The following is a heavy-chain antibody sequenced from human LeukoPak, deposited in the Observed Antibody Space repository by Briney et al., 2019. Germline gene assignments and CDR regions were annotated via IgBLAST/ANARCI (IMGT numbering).Heavy chain of an antibody. CDR2: IYYSGST. D-gene: IGHD3-22*01. Sequence: SETLSLTCTVSGGSISSGDYYWSWIRQPPGKGLEWIGYIYYSGSTYYNPSLKSRVTISVDRSKNQFSLKLSSVTAADTAVYYCARTKRSDSSGYYYDYWGQGTLVTVSS. CDR1: GGSISSGDYY. J-gene: IGHJ4*02. V-gene: IGHV4-30-4*01. CDR3: ARTKRSDSSGYYYDY.